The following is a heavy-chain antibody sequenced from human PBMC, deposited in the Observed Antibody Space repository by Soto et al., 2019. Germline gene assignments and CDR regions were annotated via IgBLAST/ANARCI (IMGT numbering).Heavy chain of an antibody. D-gene: IGHD3-16*01. J-gene: IGHJ4*02. Sequence: GGSLRLSCAASGFTFSNYAMSWVGQAPGKELEWVSLVSATAGTTYYTDSVKGRFTISRDNSRNTVYLQMSSLRADDTAVYYCAKDRLAGGFDYWGQGTLVTVSS. CDR2: VSATAGTT. CDR3: AKDRLAGGFDY. CDR1: GFTFSNYA. V-gene: IGHV3-23*01.